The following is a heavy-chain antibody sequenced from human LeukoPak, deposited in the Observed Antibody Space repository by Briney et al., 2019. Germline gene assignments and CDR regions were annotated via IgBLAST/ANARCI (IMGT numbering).Heavy chain of an antibody. J-gene: IGHJ3*02. Sequence: PGGSLRLSCAASGFTVSSNYMSWVRQAPGKGLEWVSVIYSGGSTYYADSVKGRFTISRDNSKNTLYLQMNSLRAEDTAVYYCARDRGGVEMATMGAFDIWGQGTMVTVSP. D-gene: IGHD5-24*01. CDR1: GFTVSSNY. CDR2: IYSGGST. CDR3: ARDRGGVEMATMGAFDI. V-gene: IGHV3-66*01.